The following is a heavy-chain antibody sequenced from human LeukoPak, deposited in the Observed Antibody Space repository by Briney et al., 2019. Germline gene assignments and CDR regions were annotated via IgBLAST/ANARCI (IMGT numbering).Heavy chain of an antibody. J-gene: IGHJ4*02. D-gene: IGHD2-2*01. CDR1: GFTFSSYA. Sequence: GGSLRLSCAASGFTFSSYAMHWVRQAPGKGLEYVSVISSNGGSTYYANSVKGRFTISRDNSKNTLYLQMNSLRAEDTAVYYCAKDSPPRVCSSTSCPLDYWGQGTLVTVSS. V-gene: IGHV3-64*01. CDR3: AKDSPPRVCSSTSCPLDY. CDR2: ISSNGGST.